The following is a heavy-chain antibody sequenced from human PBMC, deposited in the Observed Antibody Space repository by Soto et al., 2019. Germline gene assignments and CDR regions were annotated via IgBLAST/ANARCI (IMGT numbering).Heavy chain of an antibody. D-gene: IGHD2-15*01. CDR3: GKVLVGATGHTDSDS. CDR1: GGSIYRSGYY. Sequence: PSETLSLTCTVSGGSIYRSGYYWGWIRQPPGRGLEWTGNIDYSGVTYSNPSLKSRVTISRDTSKNQFSLKLTSVTAADTALYYCGKVLVGATGHTDSDSWGPGTLVTVS. J-gene: IGHJ4*02. CDR2: IDYSGVT. V-gene: IGHV4-39*01.